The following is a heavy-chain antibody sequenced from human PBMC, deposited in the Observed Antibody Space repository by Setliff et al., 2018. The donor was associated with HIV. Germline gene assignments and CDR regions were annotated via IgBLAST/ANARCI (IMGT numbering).Heavy chain of an antibody. J-gene: IGHJ5*02. V-gene: IGHV4-39*07. Sequence: SETLSLTCTVSGDSVSSRRYYWSWIRQPPGKGLEWIGEVTHSGRTNYNPSLESRVTTSVDTSKKQFSLNLSSVTAADTAVYYCAQDERDAYNYWFDPWGEGTLVTVSS. CDR2: VTHSGRT. D-gene: IGHD1-1*01. CDR3: AQDERDAYNYWFDP. CDR1: GDSVSSRRYY.